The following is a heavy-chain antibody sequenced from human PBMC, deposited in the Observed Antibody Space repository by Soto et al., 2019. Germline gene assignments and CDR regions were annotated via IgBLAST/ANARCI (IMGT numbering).Heavy chain of an antibody. V-gene: IGHV3-30*18. J-gene: IGHJ6*02. CDR3: VKDRRTEAYGMEV. D-gene: IGHD2-21*01. CDR1: GFTFSSYC. Sequence: QVQLVESGGGVVQPGRSLRLSCAASGFTFSSYCVHWVRQAPSRGLEWVAVISDDGTRKHYGDSVKGRFTISRDNSQNTLYLQMNSLRDDDTCVYYCVKDRRTEAYGMEVWGQGTTVTVSS. CDR2: ISDDGTRK.